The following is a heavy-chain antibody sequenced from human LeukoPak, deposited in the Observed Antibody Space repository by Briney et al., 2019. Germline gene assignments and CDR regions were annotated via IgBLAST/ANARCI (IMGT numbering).Heavy chain of an antibody. CDR1: GYTFTSYY. V-gene: IGHV1-46*01. Sequence: ASVKVSRKASGYTFTSYYMHWVRQAPGQGLEWMGIINPSGGSTSYAQKFQGRVTMTRDMSTSTVYMELSSLRSEDTAVYYCARDSGKLELRYYFDYWGQGTLVTVSS. J-gene: IGHJ4*02. D-gene: IGHD1-7*01. CDR2: INPSGGST. CDR3: ARDSGKLELRYYFDY.